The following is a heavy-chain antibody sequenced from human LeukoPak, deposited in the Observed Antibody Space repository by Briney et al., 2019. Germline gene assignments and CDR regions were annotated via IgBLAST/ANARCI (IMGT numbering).Heavy chain of an antibody. CDR1: GGTFSSFA. CDR3: ARGPQSSGFTDY. D-gene: IGHD5-12*01. CDR2: LIPVFGTS. V-gene: IGHV1-69*13. J-gene: IGHJ4*02. Sequence: GASVKVSCKASGGTFSSFAISWVRQAPGQGLEWMGGLIPVFGTSNYAQTFQGRVAITADESTTTTYMELSSLRSEDTAVYYCARGPQSSGFTDYWDQGTLVTVTS.